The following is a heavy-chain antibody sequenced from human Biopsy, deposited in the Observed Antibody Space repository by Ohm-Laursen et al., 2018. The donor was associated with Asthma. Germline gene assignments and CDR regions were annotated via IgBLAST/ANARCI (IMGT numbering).Heavy chain of an antibody. Sequence: SSVKVSCNSSGDSFSNYAISWVRQAPGQGFEWMGVLIPVLGTPDHAQMFEGRVTITADESTSTAYMELSSLSSEDTAVYYCARGYSGSDRIVYYYSGLEVWGQGTTVTVSS. CDR2: LIPVLGTP. CDR3: ARGYSGSDRIVYYYSGLEV. J-gene: IGHJ6*02. D-gene: IGHD5-12*01. V-gene: IGHV1-69*01. CDR1: GDSFSNYA.